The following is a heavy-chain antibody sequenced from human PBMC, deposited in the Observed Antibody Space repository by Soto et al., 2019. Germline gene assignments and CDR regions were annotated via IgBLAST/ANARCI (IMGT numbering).Heavy chain of an antibody. Sequence: GASVKVSCKASGGTFSSYTISWVRQAPGQGLEWMGRIIPILGIANYAQKFQGRVTITADKSTSTAYMELSSLRSEDTAVYYCASGGIAVAGTFDYWGQGTLVTVSS. D-gene: IGHD6-19*01. CDR3: ASGGIAVAGTFDY. J-gene: IGHJ4*02. CDR1: GGTFSSYT. V-gene: IGHV1-69*02. CDR2: IIPILGIA.